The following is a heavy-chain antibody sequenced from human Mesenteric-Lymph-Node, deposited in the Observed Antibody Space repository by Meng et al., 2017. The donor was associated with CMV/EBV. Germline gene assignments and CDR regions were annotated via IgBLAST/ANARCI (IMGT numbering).Heavy chain of an antibody. CDR1: GYSFTSYW. CDR2: IYPGDSDT. V-gene: IGHV5-51*01. CDR3: ARHLSSRWYYFDY. D-gene: IGHD6-13*01. J-gene: IGHJ4*02. Sequence: GEPLKISGRGSGYSFTSYWIGWVRQMPGKGLEWMGIIYPGDSDTRYSPSFQGQVTISADKSISTAYLQWSSLKASDTAMYYCARHLSSRWYYFDYWGQGTLVTVSS.